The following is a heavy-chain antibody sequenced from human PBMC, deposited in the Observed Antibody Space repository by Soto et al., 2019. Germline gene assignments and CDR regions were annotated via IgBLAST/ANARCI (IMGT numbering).Heavy chain of an antibody. D-gene: IGHD3-10*01. J-gene: IGHJ5*02. CDR1: EFTFSAYD. CDR2: ISGSGVST. Sequence: GGSLRLSCAASEFTFSAYDMAWVRQAPEKGLEWVSTISGSGVSTYYADSVKGRFTISRDNSKNTLYLQMNSLRAEDTAVYYCAKDPRPMEWFDRWAQGTPVNVXS. CDR3: AKDPRPMEWFDR. V-gene: IGHV3-23*01.